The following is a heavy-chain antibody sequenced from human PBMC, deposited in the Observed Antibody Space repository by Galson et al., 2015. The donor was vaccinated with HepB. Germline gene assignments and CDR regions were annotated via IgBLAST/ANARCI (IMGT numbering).Heavy chain of an antibody. J-gene: IGHJ1*01. CDR3: AKHEGQH. V-gene: IGHV3-23*01. CDR2: ISESGGYT. Sequence: SLRLSCAASGFTFSNYAMTWVRQAPGKGLERVSSISESGGYTDYADSAKGRFTISRDNAKNTLYLRVNSLRVDDTAVYYCAKHEGQHWGQGTLVTVSS. CDR1: GFTFSNYA.